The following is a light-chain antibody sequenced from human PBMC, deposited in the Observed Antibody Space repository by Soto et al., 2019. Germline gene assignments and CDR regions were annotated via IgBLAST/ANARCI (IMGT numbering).Light chain of an antibody. V-gene: IGKV3-11*01. Sequence: EIVLTQSPATLSLSPGERATLSCRASQSVSSYLAWYQQKPGQAPRLLIYYASNRATGIPARFSGSGSGTDFTLTINSLEPEDFAVYYCQQRSNWLYTFGQGTKLEIK. J-gene: IGKJ2*01. CDR2: YAS. CDR1: QSVSSY. CDR3: QQRSNWLYT.